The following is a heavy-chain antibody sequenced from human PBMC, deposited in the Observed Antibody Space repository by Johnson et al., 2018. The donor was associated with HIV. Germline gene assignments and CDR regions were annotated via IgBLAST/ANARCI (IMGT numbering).Heavy chain of an antibody. V-gene: IGHV3-11*01. CDR1: GFTFSDYC. CDR2: ISSSGSAT. CDR3: ARGSSSSGYYSDAFDI. Sequence: QMQLVESGGGLVQPAGSLRLSCAASGFTFSDYCMSWVRQAPGKGLEWVSYISSSGSATHFAESVKGRFTISRDNAKNSLYLQMNSLRAEDTALYYCARGSSSSGYYSDAFDIWGQGTMVTVSS. J-gene: IGHJ3*02. D-gene: IGHD3-22*01.